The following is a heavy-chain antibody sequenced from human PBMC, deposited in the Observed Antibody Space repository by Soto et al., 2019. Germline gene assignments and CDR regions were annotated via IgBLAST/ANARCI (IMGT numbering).Heavy chain of an antibody. D-gene: IGHD2-2*01. Sequence: SETLSLTCTVSGGSISSYYWSWIRQPPGKGLEWIGYIYYSGSTNYNPSLKSRVTISVDTSKNQFSLKLSSVTAADTAVYYCARYIVVVPAAIPTHWFDPWGQGTLVTVSS. J-gene: IGHJ5*02. CDR1: GGSISSYY. CDR3: ARYIVVVPAAIPTHWFDP. CDR2: IYYSGST. V-gene: IGHV4-59*08.